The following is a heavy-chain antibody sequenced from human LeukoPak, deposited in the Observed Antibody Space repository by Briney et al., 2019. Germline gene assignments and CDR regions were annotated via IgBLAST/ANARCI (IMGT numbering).Heavy chain of an antibody. CDR3: AKVRLGDSSGYYYEDDAFDI. CDR1: GGSISNYY. Sequence: PSETLSLTCTVSGGSISNYYWSWIRQPPGKGLEWIGYIYYSGSTNYNPSLKSRVTISVDTSKNQFSLKLSSVTAADTAVYYCAKVRLGDSSGYYYEDDAFDIWGQGTMVTVSS. J-gene: IGHJ3*02. V-gene: IGHV4-59*01. D-gene: IGHD3-22*01. CDR2: IYYSGST.